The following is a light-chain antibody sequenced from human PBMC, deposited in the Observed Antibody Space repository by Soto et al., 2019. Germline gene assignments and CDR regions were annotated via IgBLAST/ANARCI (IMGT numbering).Light chain of an antibody. CDR1: QSISSE. CDR2: GAS. V-gene: IGKV3-15*01. J-gene: IGKJ3*01. Sequence: EIVMTQSPATLFVSPGESATLSCRASQSISSELAWYQQKPGQPPRLLIYGASTRATGVPARFTGSGSGSDFTLTISGLQSEDFAIYYRLQHHNYPFTFGPGTKVDIK. CDR3: LQHHNYPFT.